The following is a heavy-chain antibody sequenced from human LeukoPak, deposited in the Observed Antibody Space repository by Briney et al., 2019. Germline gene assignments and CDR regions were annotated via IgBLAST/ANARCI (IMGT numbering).Heavy chain of an antibody. CDR2: ISGSGDVT. D-gene: IGHD7-27*01. CDR1: GFTFSSYT. V-gene: IGHV3-23*01. CDR3: ARDGANRGIYFDY. Sequence: PGGSLRLSCAASGFTFSSYTMNWVRQSPGKGLEWVSAISGSGDVTYHADSVKGRFTIFRDNSKNTLYLQVNSLRAEDTAVYYCARDGANRGIYFDYWGQGTLVTVSS. J-gene: IGHJ4*02.